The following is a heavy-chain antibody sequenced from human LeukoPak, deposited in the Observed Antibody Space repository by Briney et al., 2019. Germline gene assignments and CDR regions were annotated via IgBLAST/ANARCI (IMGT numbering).Heavy chain of an antibody. CDR2: ISATGGST. V-gene: IGHV3-23*01. Sequence: PGGSLRLSCAASGFTFSSYAMSWVRQAPGKGLEWVSSISATGGSTYYADSVKGRFTISRDNAKSTLYLQMNSLRAEDTAVYYCARDGAPRDYGDYFDYWGQGTLVTVSS. CDR1: GFTFSSYA. J-gene: IGHJ4*02. CDR3: ARDGAPRDYGDYFDY. D-gene: IGHD4-17*01.